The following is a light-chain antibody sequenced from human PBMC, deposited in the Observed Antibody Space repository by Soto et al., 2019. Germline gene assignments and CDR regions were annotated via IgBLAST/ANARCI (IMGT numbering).Light chain of an antibody. Sequence: IQMTQSPSSLSASVGDRVTITCRASQSISSYLNWYQQKPGKAPRLLIFAASNLQSGVPSRFSGSGSGTDFTLTISRLQPEDFATYYCLQFYNFSWTFGQGSKV. CDR3: LQFYNFSWT. V-gene: IGKV1-39*01. CDR2: AAS. J-gene: IGKJ1*01. CDR1: QSISSY.